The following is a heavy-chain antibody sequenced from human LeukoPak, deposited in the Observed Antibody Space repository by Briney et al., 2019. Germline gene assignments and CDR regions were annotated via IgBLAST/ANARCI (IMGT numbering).Heavy chain of an antibody. V-gene: IGHV3-64*01. D-gene: IGHD1-20*01. CDR2: ISSNGGST. CDR3: ARDFGLTGKVDY. Sequence: GGSLRLSCAVTGFTFSNAWMSWVRQAPGKGPESVSAISSNGGSTYYANSVKGRFTISRDNSKNTLYLQMGSLRAEDLAVYYCARDFGLTGKVDYWGQGTLVTVSS. J-gene: IGHJ4*02. CDR1: GFTFSNAW.